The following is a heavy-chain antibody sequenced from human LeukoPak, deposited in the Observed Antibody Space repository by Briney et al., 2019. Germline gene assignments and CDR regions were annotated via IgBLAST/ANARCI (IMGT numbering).Heavy chain of an antibody. CDR3: ARSWLRTNLHQFDY. J-gene: IGHJ4*02. Sequence: GRSLRLSCAASGFTFSSYAMHWVRQAPGKGLEWVAVISYDGSNKYYADSVKGRFTISRDNSKNTLYLQMNSLRAEDTAVYYCARSWLRTNLHQFDYWGQGTLVTVSS. D-gene: IGHD6-13*01. V-gene: IGHV3-30-3*01. CDR1: GFTFSSYA. CDR2: ISYDGSNK.